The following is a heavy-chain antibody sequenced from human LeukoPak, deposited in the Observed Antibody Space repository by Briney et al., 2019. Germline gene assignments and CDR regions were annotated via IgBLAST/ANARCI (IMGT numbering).Heavy chain of an antibody. V-gene: IGHV3-23*01. CDR3: AKGGSLGDYDY. CDR2: ISGSGGST. D-gene: IGHD4-17*01. Sequence: GGSLRLSCSASGFTFSSYAMSWVRQAPGKGLEWVSAISGSGGSTYYAESVKGRFTISRDNSKNTLYLQMNSLRAEDTAVYYCAKGGSLGDYDYWGLGTLVTVSS. J-gene: IGHJ4*02. CDR1: GFTFSSYA.